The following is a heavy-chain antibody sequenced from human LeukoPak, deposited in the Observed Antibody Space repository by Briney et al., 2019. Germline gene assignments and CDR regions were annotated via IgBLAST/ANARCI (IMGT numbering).Heavy chain of an antibody. CDR2: INHSGST. CDR1: GGSFSGYY. CDR3: ARASDYYDSTGYYPVDY. J-gene: IGHJ4*02. V-gene: IGHV4-34*01. Sequence: SETLSLTCAVYGGSFSGYYWSWIRQPPGKGLEWIGEINHSGSTNYNPSLKSRVTISVDTSKNQFSLKLHSVTAADTAVYYCARASDYYDSTGYYPVDYWGQGTLVTVSS. D-gene: IGHD3-22*01.